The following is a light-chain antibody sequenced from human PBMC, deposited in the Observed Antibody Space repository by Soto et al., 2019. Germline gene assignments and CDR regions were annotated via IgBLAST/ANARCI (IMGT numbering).Light chain of an antibody. CDR2: DVS. J-gene: IGLJ1*01. CDR1: SSDVGGYNY. V-gene: IGLV2-14*03. CDR3: SSYTITYTSGGYV. Sequence: QSALTQPASVSGSPGQSITISCTGTSSDVGGYNYVSWYQQHPGKAPKLMIYDVSNRPSGVSNRFSGSKSGNTASLTISGLQAEDEADYYCSSYTITYTSGGYVFVTGTKVTVL.